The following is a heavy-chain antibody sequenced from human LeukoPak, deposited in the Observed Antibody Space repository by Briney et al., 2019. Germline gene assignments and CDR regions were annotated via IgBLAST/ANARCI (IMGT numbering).Heavy chain of an antibody. CDR1: GFTFSSYW. CDR3: ARDENGQDIVVVPAAMGLDY. V-gene: IGHV3-7*01. J-gene: IGHJ4*02. CDR2: IKQDGSEK. D-gene: IGHD2-2*01. Sequence: GGSLRLSCAASGFTFSSYWMSWVRQAPGKGLEWVANIKQDGSEKYYVDSVKGRFTISRYNAKNSLYLQMNSLRAEDTAVYYCARDENGQDIVVVPAAMGLDYWGQGTLVTVSS.